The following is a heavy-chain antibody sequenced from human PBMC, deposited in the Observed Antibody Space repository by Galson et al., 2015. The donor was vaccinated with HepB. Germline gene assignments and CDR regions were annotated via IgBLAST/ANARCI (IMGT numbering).Heavy chain of an antibody. J-gene: IGHJ6*03. D-gene: IGHD6-13*01. CDR3: AREGMAAAGTYHYYYYYMDV. CDR1: GFTFSDYY. Sequence: SLRLSCAASGFTFSDYYMSWIRQAPGEGLEWVSYISSSGSTIYYADSVKGRFTISRDNAKNSLYLQMNSLRAEDTAVYYCAREGMAAAGTYHYYYYYMDVWGKGTTVTVSS. CDR2: ISSSGSTI. V-gene: IGHV3-11*01.